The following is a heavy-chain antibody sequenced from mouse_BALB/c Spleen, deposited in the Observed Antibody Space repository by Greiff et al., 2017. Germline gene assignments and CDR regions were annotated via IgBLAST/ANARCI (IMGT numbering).Heavy chain of an antibody. CDR2: INPSSGYT. CDR3: ASGGSTMITVLAY. Sequence: QVQLQQSAAELARPGASVKMSCKASGYTFTSYTMHWVKQRPGQGLEWIGYINPSSGYTEYNQKFKDKTTLTADKSSSTAYMQLSSLTSEDSAVYYCASGGSTMITVLAYWGQGTLVTVSA. D-gene: IGHD2-4*01. V-gene: IGHV1-4*02. CDR1: GYTFTSYT. J-gene: IGHJ3*01.